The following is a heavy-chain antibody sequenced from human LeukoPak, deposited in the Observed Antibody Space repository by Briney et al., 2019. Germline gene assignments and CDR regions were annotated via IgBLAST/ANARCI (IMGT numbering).Heavy chain of an antibody. CDR1: GGSISSYY. CDR2: IYTSGST. Sequence: SETLSLTCTVSGGSISSYYWSWIRQPPGKGLEWIGYIYTSGSTNYNPSLKSRATISVDTSKNQFSLKLSSVTAADTAVYYCARHRSYDFWSGYYNYYYYYMDVWGKGTTVTVSS. V-gene: IGHV4-4*09. J-gene: IGHJ6*03. CDR3: ARHRSYDFWSGYYNYYYYYMDV. D-gene: IGHD3-3*01.